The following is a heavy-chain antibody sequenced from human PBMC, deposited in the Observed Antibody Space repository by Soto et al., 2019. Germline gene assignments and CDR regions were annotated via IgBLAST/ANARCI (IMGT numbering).Heavy chain of an antibody. Sequence: QVQLVESGGGVVQPGRSLRLSCSASGFTFTSYGMHWVRQAPGKGLGWVAVIWADGSGKYYADSVKGRFTLSRDNSKNTLFLQMTSLRAEDTAVYFCARDSCAGDCGGPEFWGQGTLVTVSS. J-gene: IGHJ4*02. D-gene: IGHD2-21*02. CDR2: IWADGSGK. V-gene: IGHV3-33*01. CDR3: ARDSCAGDCGGPEF. CDR1: GFTFTSYG.